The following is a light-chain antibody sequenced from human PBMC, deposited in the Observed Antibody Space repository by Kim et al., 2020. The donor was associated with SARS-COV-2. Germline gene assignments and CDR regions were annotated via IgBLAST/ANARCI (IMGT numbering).Light chain of an antibody. CDR3: QGWDSSTVV. Sequence: SYELTQPPSVSVSPGQTASITCSGDKLGDKYACWYQQKPGQSPVLVIYQDSKRPSGIPERFSGSNSGNTATLTISGTHAMDEADYYCQGWDSSTVVFGGG. V-gene: IGLV3-1*01. J-gene: IGLJ3*02. CDR1: KLGDKY. CDR2: QDS.